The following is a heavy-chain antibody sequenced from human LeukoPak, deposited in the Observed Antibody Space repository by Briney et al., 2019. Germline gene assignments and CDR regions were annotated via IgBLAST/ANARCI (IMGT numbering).Heavy chain of an antibody. Sequence: GGSLRLSCAASGFTFDNYAMHWVRQAPGKGLEWVSGISWNGGSIGYADSVKGRFTISRDNAKNSVYLQMNSLRVEDMALSYCTKTTYYDFWSGYFDYWGQGTLVTASS. CDR2: ISWNGGSI. V-gene: IGHV3-9*03. D-gene: IGHD3-3*01. CDR1: GFTFDNYA. CDR3: TKTTYYDFWSGYFDY. J-gene: IGHJ4*02.